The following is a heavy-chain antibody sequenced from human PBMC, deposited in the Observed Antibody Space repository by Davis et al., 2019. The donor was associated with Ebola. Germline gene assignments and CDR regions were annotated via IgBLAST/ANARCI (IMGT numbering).Heavy chain of an antibody. Sequence: SVKVSCKASGYTFTVYYMHWVRQAPGRGLEWMGGIIPIFRSPNYAQKFLDRVTITADESTRTVYMEMRSLRPEDTAVYFCARGRTGFYYDSSDSPNWFDPWGQGTLVTVSS. D-gene: IGHD3-22*01. CDR1: GYTFTVYY. J-gene: IGHJ5*02. CDR3: ARGRTGFYYDSSDSPNWFDP. CDR2: IIPIFRSP. V-gene: IGHV1-69*13.